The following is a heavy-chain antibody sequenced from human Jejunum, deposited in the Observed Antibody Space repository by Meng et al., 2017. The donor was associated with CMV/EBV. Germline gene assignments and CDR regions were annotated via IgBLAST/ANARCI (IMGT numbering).Heavy chain of an antibody. CDR2: IDWDGYK. CDR3: ARGYESSGFYPPFDY. J-gene: IGHJ4*02. D-gene: IGHD3-22*01. Sequence: SLNTSGMCVSWLRQPPGRALEWLAFIDWDGYKYYTSSLKTRLTISRDTSKNQVVLTMTNMDSEDAGTYYCARGYESSGFYPPFDYWGQGTLVTVSS. V-gene: IGHV2-70*01. CDR1: SLNTSGMC.